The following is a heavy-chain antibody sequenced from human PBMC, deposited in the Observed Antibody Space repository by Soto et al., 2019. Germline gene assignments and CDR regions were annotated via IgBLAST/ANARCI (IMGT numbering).Heavy chain of an antibody. D-gene: IGHD4-17*01. Sequence: SETLSLTCTVSGVSVSSGSFYWAWIRQPPGKGLEWIGFGSYSGTTNYKPSLKSRVTISIDTSRSQISLKVSSLTAADTAVYYCARGATVTQFDYWGRGTLVTVSS. CDR3: ARGATVTQFDY. CDR2: GSYSGTT. J-gene: IGHJ4*02. CDR1: GVSVSSGSFY. V-gene: IGHV4-61*01.